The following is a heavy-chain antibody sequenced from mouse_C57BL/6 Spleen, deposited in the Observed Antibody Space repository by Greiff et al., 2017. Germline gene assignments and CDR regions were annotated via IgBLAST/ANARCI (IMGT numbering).Heavy chain of an antibody. CDR2: INPNYGTT. Sequence: VQLKESGPELVKPGASVKISCKASGYSFTDYNMNWVKQSNGKSLEWIGVINPNYGTTSYNQKFKGKATLTVDQSSSTAYMQLNSLTSEDSAVYYCGAYYYGSSPHWYFDVWGTGTTVTVSS. CDR1: GYSFTDYN. J-gene: IGHJ1*03. D-gene: IGHD1-1*01. V-gene: IGHV1-39*01. CDR3: GAYYYGSSPHWYFDV.